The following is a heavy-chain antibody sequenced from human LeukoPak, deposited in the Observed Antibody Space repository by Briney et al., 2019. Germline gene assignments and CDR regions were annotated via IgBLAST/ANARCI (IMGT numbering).Heavy chain of an antibody. CDR2: INHSGST. Sequence: SETLSLTCAVYGGSFSGYYWSWIRQPPGKGLEWIGEINHSGSTNYIPSLKSRVTISVDTSKNQFSLKLSSVTAADTAVYYCARGRIAVAHWGQGTLVTVSS. J-gene: IGHJ4*02. D-gene: IGHD6-19*01. CDR1: GGSFSGYY. CDR3: ARGRIAVAH. V-gene: IGHV4-34*01.